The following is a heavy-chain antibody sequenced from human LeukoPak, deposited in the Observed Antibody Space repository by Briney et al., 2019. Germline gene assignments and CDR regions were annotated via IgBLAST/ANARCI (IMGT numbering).Heavy chain of an antibody. CDR2: INHSVST. CDR3: ASSPYDSSGYYYAGFDY. V-gene: IGHV4-34*01. CDR1: GFTFSSYA. D-gene: IGHD3-22*01. Sequence: GSLRLSCAASGFTFSSYAMSWIRQPPGKGLEWIGEINHSVSTKYNPSLKSRVTISVDTSKNQFSLKLSSVTAADTAVYYCASSPYDSSGYYYAGFDYWGQGTLVTVSS. J-gene: IGHJ4*02.